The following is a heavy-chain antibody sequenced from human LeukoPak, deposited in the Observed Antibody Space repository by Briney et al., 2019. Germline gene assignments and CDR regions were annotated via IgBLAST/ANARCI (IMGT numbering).Heavy chain of an antibody. D-gene: IGHD3-9*01. CDR3: ARSGRYDILSAASSAFDI. Sequence: PAASVKVSCKASGYTFTGYYMHWVRQAPGQGLEWMGWINPNSGGTNYAQKFQGRVTMTRDTSISTAYMELSRLRSDDTAVYYCARSGRYDILSAASSAFDIWGQGTMVTVSS. CDR2: INPNSGGT. V-gene: IGHV1-2*02. J-gene: IGHJ3*02. CDR1: GYTFTGYY.